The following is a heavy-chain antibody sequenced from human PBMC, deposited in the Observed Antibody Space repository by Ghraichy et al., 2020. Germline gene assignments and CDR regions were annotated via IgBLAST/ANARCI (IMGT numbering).Heavy chain of an antibody. CDR2: ISGSGGTT. CDR1: GFTFSSYA. V-gene: IGHV3-23*01. D-gene: IGHD1-26*01. Sequence: GGSLRLSCAASGFTFSSYAMSWVRQAPGKGLEWVSAISGSGGTTYYADSVKGRFTISRDNSKNTLYLHMNSLRAEDTAVYYCAKGPTTGSYYHYVDYWGQGTLVTVSS. CDR3: AKGPTTGSYYHYVDY. J-gene: IGHJ4*02.